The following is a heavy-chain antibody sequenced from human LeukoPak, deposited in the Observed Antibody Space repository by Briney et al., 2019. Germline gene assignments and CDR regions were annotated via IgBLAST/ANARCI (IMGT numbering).Heavy chain of an antibody. Sequence: SETLSLTCTVSGASTSSSNYYWGWIRQPPGKGLEWIGSIYFSGSTYYSPSLKSRVTLSIDTSKNQFSLKLPSVTAADTAVYYCARRPTTSIVGATTNYFDHWGQGTLVTVSS. D-gene: IGHD1-26*01. V-gene: IGHV4-39*01. J-gene: IGHJ4*02. CDR1: GASTSSSNYY. CDR2: IYFSGST. CDR3: ARRPTTSIVGATTNYFDH.